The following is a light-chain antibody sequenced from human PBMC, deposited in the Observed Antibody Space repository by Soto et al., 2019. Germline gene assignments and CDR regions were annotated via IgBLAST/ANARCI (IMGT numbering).Light chain of an antibody. V-gene: IGLV2-23*01. J-gene: IGLJ1*01. CDR3: CSYAGSSTSYV. CDR1: SRYVGSYNL. CDR2: EGS. Sequence: SALTQPASVSGAPGQSITISCTGTSRYVGSYNLVSWCQQHPGKAPKLMIYEGSKRPSGVSNRFSGSKSGNTASLTISGLQAEDEADYYCCSYAGSSTSYVFGTGTKVTVL.